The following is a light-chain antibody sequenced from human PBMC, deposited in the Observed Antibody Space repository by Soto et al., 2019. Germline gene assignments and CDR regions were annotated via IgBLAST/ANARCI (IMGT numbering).Light chain of an antibody. CDR1: QDIGTY. CDR2: SAS. J-gene: IGKJ1*01. V-gene: IGKV1-9*01. CDR3: QQLNTYPWT. Sequence: EIQLTQSPSFLSASVGDTVTITCRASQDIGTYLAWYQEQPGKPPRLLVYSASTSQSGLPSRFSGSGSGTDFSLTISSLQPDDFTTYYCQQLNTYPWTFGQGTKVDIQ.